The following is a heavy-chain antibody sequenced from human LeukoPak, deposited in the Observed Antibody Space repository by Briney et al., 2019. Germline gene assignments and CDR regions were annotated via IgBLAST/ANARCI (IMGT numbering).Heavy chain of an antibody. D-gene: IGHD3-22*01. V-gene: IGHV3-74*01. CDR2: INSDGSST. CDR3: ARELEYYYDSSGYLI. CDR1: GFTFSSYA. J-gene: IGHJ4*02. Sequence: GGSLRLSCAASGFTFSSYAMSWVRQAPGKGLVWVSRINSDGSSTSYADSVKDRFTTSRDNAKNTLYLQMNSLRAEDTAVYYCARELEYYYDSSGYLIWGQGTLVTVSS.